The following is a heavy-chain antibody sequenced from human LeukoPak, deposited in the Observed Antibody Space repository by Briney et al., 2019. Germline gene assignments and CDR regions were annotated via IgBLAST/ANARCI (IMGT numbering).Heavy chain of an antibody. J-gene: IGHJ6*03. V-gene: IGHV1-2*02. CDR1: GYTFTGYY. Sequence: ASVKVSCKASGYTFTGYYMHWVRQAPGQGLEWMGWINPNSGGTNYAQKFQGRVTMTRDTSISTAYMELSRLRSDGTAVYYCARTGDSSSWDYYYYYMDVWGKGTTVTVSS. CDR2: INPNSGGT. CDR3: ARTGDSSSWDYYYYYMDV. D-gene: IGHD6-13*01.